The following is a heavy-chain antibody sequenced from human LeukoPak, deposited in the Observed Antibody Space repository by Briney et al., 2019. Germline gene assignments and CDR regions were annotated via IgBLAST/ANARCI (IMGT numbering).Heavy chain of an antibody. Sequence: GGSLRLSCAASGFAVGTNYMTWVRQAPGQGLECVSVIFSGGATYYADSVKGRFTTSRDTSKNTLFLQMNNLGAEDTAMYYCAREGGRGYCSTTSCAFDLWGQGTMVTVSS. J-gene: IGHJ3*01. V-gene: IGHV3-53*01. CDR2: IFSGGAT. CDR1: GFAVGTNY. CDR3: AREGGRGYCSTTSCAFDL. D-gene: IGHD2-2*01.